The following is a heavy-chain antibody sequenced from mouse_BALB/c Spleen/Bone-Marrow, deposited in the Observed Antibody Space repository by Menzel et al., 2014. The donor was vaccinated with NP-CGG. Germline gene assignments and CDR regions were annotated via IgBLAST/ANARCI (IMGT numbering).Heavy chain of an antibody. CDR1: GYTFTSYW. CDR2: IYPGDGDT. Sequence: VQLQESGAELARPGASVKLSCKASGYTFTSYWMQWVKQGPGQGLEWIGAIYPGDGDTRYTQKFKGKATLTADKSSSTAYMQLSSLASEDSAVYYCAREGYYYGSSTYYAMDYWGQGTSVTVSS. CDR3: AREGYYYGSSTYYAMDY. D-gene: IGHD1-1*01. V-gene: IGHV1-87*01. J-gene: IGHJ4*01.